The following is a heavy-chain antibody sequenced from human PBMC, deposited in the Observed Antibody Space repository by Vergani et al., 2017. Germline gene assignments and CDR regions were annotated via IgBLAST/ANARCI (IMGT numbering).Heavy chain of an antibody. Sequence: QVQLVESGGGVVQPGRSLRLSCAASGFTFSSYTMHWVRQAPGKGLEWVAVISYDGSNKYYADSVKGRFTISRDNSKNTLYLQRNSLRAEDTAVYYCARAQKYYYDSSGLFDYWGQGTLVTVSS. J-gene: IGHJ4*02. CDR2: ISYDGSNK. V-gene: IGHV3-30-3*01. CDR1: GFTFSSYT. D-gene: IGHD3-22*01. CDR3: ARAQKYYYDSSGLFDY.